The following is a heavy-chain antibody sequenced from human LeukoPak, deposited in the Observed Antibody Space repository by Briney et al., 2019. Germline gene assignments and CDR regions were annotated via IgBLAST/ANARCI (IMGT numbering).Heavy chain of an antibody. Sequence: SETLSLTCAVYGGSFSGYYWSWIRQHPGKGLEWIGYIYYSGSTYYNPSLKSRVTISVDTSKNQFSLKLSSVTAADTAVYYCAREGGPDDYWGQGTLVTVSS. V-gene: IGHV4-31*11. CDR2: IYYSGST. CDR1: GGSFSGYY. D-gene: IGHD3-16*01. CDR3: AREGGPDDY. J-gene: IGHJ4*02.